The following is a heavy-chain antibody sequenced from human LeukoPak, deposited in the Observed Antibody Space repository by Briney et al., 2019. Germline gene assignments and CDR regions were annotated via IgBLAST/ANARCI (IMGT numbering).Heavy chain of an antibody. Sequence: GRSLRLSCAASGFSFSTNSIHWVRQAPGKGLEWVAAIWYDGSNTYYADSVKGRFTISRDNSKNTLHLQMNSLRAEDTAVYYCARDGVGYGDYGVYYYYYGMDVWGQGTTVTVSS. J-gene: IGHJ6*02. CDR2: IWYDGSNT. CDR1: GFSFSTNS. V-gene: IGHV3-33*08. CDR3: ARDGVGYGDYGVYYYYYGMDV. D-gene: IGHD4-17*01.